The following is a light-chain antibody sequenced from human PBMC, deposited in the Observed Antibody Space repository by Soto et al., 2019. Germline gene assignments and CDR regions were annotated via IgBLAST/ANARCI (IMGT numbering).Light chain of an antibody. Sequence: ETVLTQSPGTLSLSPGQRATLSCRASESVAGNNLAWYLQRPGQAPRLLIYGATRRATGIPDTFRGSGSGTDFTLSTSRLEPEDFPVYSCQRYGSSPRPFGPGTKLELK. V-gene: IGKV3-20*01. J-gene: IGKJ2*01. CDR2: GAT. CDR1: ESVAGNN. CDR3: QRYGSSPRP.